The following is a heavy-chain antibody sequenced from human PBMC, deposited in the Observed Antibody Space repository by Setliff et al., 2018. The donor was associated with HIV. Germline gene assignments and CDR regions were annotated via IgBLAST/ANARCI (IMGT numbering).Heavy chain of an antibody. CDR2: IYQTGST. CDR1: GYSISSGYY. CDR3: ARAGYYGSTSYWEYFQH. D-gene: IGHD3-22*01. Sequence: PSETLSLTCSVSGYSISSGYYWGWIRQPPGKGLEWIGSIYQTGSTNYNPSLKSRVTVSVDTSKNQFSLKLSSVTAADTAVYYCARAGYYGSTSYWEYFQHWGQGTLVTVSS. J-gene: IGHJ1*01. V-gene: IGHV4-38-2*02.